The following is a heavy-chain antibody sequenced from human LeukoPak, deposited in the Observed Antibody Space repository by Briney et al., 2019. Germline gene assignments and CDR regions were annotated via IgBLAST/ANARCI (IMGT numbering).Heavy chain of an antibody. J-gene: IGHJ4*02. V-gene: IGHV1-8*02. CDR1: GYTFTGYH. Sequence: ASVKVSCKXSGYTFTGYHMHWVRQAPGQGLEWMGSMNPNSGNTGYAQKFQGRVTMTRNTSISTAYMELSSLRSEDTAVYYCATGFGGYSYPKGSDPNDYWGQGTLVTVSS. CDR3: ATGFGGYSYPKGSDPNDY. D-gene: IGHD5-18*01. CDR2: MNPNSGNT.